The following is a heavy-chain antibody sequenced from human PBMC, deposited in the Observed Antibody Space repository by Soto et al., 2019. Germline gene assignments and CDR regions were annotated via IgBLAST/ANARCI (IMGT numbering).Heavy chain of an antibody. Sequence: SDTQSLTCPVSGGSISSYDWSWIRQPAGKGLEWIGRIYTSGSTNYNPSLKSRVTMSVDTSKNQFPLKLSSVTAADTAVYYCARDHPRIAAAGTDWFDPWGQGTLVTVSS. D-gene: IGHD6-13*01. V-gene: IGHV4-4*07. CDR2: IYTSGST. J-gene: IGHJ5*02. CDR1: GGSISSYD. CDR3: ARDHPRIAAAGTDWFDP.